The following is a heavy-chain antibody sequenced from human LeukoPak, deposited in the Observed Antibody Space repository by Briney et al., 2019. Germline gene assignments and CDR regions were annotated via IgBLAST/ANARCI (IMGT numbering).Heavy chain of an antibody. D-gene: IGHD3-10*01. CDR2: IDGRGTNI. V-gene: IGHV3-48*03. J-gene: IGHJ5*02. CDR3: ARDVINYGSRWFET. Sequence: WGSLRLSCAASGFTISSYEMNWGRQAPGTGLELLSYIDGRGTNIFYADCVKGRYHISRDNAKNSLYLQMNGLRAEDTAVYYCARDVINYGSRWFETRGQGTLVTVSS. CDR1: GFTISSYE.